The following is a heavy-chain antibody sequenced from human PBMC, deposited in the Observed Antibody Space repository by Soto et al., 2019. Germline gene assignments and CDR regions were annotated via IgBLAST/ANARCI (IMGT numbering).Heavy chain of an antibody. CDR2: ISDTAHRI. CDR1: GFSFGSNS. J-gene: IGHJ4*02. D-gene: IGHD1-26*01. V-gene: IGHV3-23*01. CDR3: VILALGKFDF. Sequence: EVQLLESGGGLVQPGGSLRLSCSASGFSFGSNSMAWVRQAPGKGLEWVSSISDTAHRIFHAHSVKGRFTISRDNSRNSLYLQMNSLRAVATAFFYCVILALGKFDFWGQGTLVIVSS.